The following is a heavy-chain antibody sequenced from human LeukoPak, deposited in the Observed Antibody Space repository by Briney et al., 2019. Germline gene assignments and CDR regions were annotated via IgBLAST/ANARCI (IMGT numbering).Heavy chain of an antibody. Sequence: SETLSLTCSVSDGSISSNYYWAWIRQPPGKGLEWIGSIYYGGSTHYNPSLMGRPTASMDTSRNQFSLRLTSVTAADTAVYYCSRRGLTVPATWGRGTTVTVS. CDR2: IYYGGST. D-gene: IGHD6-19*01. CDR3: SRRGLTVPAT. J-gene: IGHJ6*02. CDR1: DGSISSNYY. V-gene: IGHV4-39*01.